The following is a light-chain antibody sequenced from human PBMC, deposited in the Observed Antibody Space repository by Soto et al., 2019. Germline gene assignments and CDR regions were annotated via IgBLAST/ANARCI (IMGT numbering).Light chain of an antibody. CDR1: QSVSSSY. Sequence: EIVLTQSPGTLSLSPGERATLSCRASQSVSSSYLAWYQQQPGQAPRLLIYGASSRATGIPARFSGSGSGTDCTLTISRLEPEDFAVYYCQQYGSSPMYTCGQGTKLEIK. CDR3: QQYGSSPMYT. J-gene: IGKJ2*01. V-gene: IGKV3-20*01. CDR2: GAS.